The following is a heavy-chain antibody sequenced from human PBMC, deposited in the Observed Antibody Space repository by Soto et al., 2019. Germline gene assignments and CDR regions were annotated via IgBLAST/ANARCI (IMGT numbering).Heavy chain of an antibody. CDR1: GYTFDDHT. J-gene: IGHJ4*02. Sequence: ASVKVSCKASGYTFDDHTMHWVRQVPGKGLEWVSLITWDGDSTFYTDSVKGRFTISRDNTERSLFLQMNSLRIEDTALYYCAKEKNRIFDYWGQGTLVTVSS. V-gene: IGHV3-43*01. CDR2: ITWDGDST. CDR3: AKEKNRIFDY.